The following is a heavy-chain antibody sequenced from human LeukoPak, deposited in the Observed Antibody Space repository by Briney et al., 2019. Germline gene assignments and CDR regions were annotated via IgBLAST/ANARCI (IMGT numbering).Heavy chain of an antibody. CDR3: ARGHNSGYSNSLDP. J-gene: IGHJ5*02. CDR2: INPNSGGT. Sequence: ASVQVSCKASGYTFTDYYIHWVRQAPGRGLESMGWINPNSGGTNYAPKFQSRVTMTTDTSIRTAFMDLSRLTSDDTAVYYCARGHNSGYSNSLDPWGQGTPVTVS. D-gene: IGHD3-22*01. CDR1: GYTFTDYY. V-gene: IGHV1-2*02.